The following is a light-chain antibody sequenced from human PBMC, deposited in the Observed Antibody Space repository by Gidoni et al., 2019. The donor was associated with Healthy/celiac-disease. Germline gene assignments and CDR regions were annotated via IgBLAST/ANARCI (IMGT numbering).Light chain of an antibody. J-gene: IGKJ2*01. V-gene: IGKV3-20*01. CDR2: AAS. CDR1: KSVSSSY. CDR3: QQYGSSLMYT. Sequence: ELVLTPSPCTLSLSPGERATLTCRASKSVSSSYLAWYQQKPGQAPRLLIYAASSRATGIPDRFSGSGSGTDFTLTISRLEPEDFAVYYCQQYGSSLMYTFGQGTKLEIK.